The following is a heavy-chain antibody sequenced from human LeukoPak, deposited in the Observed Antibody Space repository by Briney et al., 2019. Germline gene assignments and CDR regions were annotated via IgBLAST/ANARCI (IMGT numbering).Heavy chain of an antibody. J-gene: IGHJ2*01. V-gene: IGHV3-64*01. CDR3: TRGEPDCAGDCPYWYLDL. D-gene: IGHD2-21*02. CDR2: IRGNGCRT. CDR1: GFTFSTSA. Sequence: GGSLRLSCAASGFTFSTSAMHWVRQAPGKGLEYVSAIRGNGCRTYYANSVKGRFIISRDNYKNTVFLQMGSLRTEDMAVYYCTRGEPDCAGDCPYWYLDLWGRGTLVTVSS.